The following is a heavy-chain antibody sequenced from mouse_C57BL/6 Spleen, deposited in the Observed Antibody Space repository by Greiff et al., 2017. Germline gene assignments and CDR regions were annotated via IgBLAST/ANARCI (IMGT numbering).Heavy chain of an antibody. CDR2: IYPGDGDT. J-gene: IGHJ2*01. CDR3: ASGDFDY. V-gene: IGHV1-82*01. CDR1: GYAFSSSW. Sequence: VQLQESGPELVKPGASVKISCKASGYAFSSSWLNWVKQRPGKGLEWIGRIYPGDGDTNYNGKFKGKATLTADKASRTAYMQLSSLTSEDSAVYFCASGDFDYWGQGTTLTVSS.